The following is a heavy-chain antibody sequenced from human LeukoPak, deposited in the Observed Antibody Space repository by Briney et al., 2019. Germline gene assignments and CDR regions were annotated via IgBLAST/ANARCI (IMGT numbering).Heavy chain of an antibody. D-gene: IGHD3-22*01. CDR1: GFTVGSNN. Sequence: GGSLRLSCAASGFTVGSNNMSWVRQAPGKGLEWVSIIYSGGSTSYADSVKGRFTISRDNSKNTLYLQMNSLRTEDTAVYYCARGGSYFDISGYYFYWGQGTLLTVSS. CDR2: IYSGGST. J-gene: IGHJ4*02. CDR3: ARGGSYFDISGYYFY. V-gene: IGHV3-66*01.